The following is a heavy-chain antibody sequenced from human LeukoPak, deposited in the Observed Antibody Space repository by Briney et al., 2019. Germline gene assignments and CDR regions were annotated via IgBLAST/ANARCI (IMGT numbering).Heavy chain of an antibody. V-gene: IGHV4-4*07. J-gene: IGHJ3*02. CDR2: MSTSGST. Sequence: SETLSLTCTVSGASISSDYWSWIRQPAGKALEWIGRMSTSGSTNYNPSLKSRVSMSVDTTKNQFSLKLSSVTAADTAVYYCASLFGRPGAFDIWGQGTMVTVSS. CDR3: ASLFGRPGAFDI. D-gene: IGHD3/OR15-3a*01. CDR1: GASISSDY.